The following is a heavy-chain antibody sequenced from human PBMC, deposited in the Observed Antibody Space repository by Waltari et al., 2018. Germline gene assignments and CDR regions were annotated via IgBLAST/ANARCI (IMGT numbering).Heavy chain of an antibody. J-gene: IGHJ3*02. CDR1: GYSFRRSD. CDR3: ARGSGDLDI. Sequence: QVQLEQSGAEMVKPGASVRVSCKASGYSFRRSDISWVRQAPGQGLEWMGWMNTNSGNTGYAEKFQGRFTIARNTSINTAYMDLSGLRSEDTAVYYCARGSGDLDIWGQGTMVTVSS. V-gene: IGHV1-8*03. CDR2: MNTNSGNT. D-gene: IGHD2-21*01.